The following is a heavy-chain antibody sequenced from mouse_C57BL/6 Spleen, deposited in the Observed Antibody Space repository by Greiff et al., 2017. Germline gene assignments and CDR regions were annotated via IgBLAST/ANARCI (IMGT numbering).Heavy chain of an antibody. CDR2: ISSGSSTI. CDR1: GFTFSDYG. Sequence: EVKLMESGGGLVKPGGSLKLSCAASGFTFSDYGMHWVRQAPEKGLEWVAYISSGSSTIYYADTVKGRFTISRDNAKNTLFLQMTSLRSEDTAMYYCASGGYYYGSPFAYWGQGTLVTVSA. V-gene: IGHV5-17*01. CDR3: ASGGYYYGSPFAY. D-gene: IGHD1-1*01. J-gene: IGHJ3*01.